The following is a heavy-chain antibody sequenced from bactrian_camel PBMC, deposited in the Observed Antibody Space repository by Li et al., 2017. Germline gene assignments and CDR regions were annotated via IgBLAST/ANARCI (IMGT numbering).Heavy chain of an antibody. CDR3: AYDPARPSGIQALDWQRYEH. Sequence: DVQLVESGGGSVQSGGSLKLSCQVSGFTYKATCMGWFRQAPEKKREGVAVIRPSGEEQYYADSVKGRFTISLDMGENMVYLQMNSLKPEDTGMYYCAYDPARPSGIQALDWQRYEHWGQGTQVTVS. CDR2: IRPSGEEQ. CDR1: GFTYKATC. V-gene: IGHV3S66*01. J-gene: IGHJ4*01. D-gene: IGHD3*01.